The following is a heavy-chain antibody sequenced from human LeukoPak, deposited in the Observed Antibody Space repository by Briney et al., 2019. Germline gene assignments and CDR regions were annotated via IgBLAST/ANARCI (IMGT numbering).Heavy chain of an antibody. J-gene: IGHJ4*02. V-gene: IGHV4-59*08. CDR3: ARHRGASFDS. D-gene: IGHD3-10*01. Sequence: SETLSLTCTVSNXSISNDYWSWIRQPPGRGLEWIGYVHFTGSTNYNPSFKSRVTISLDMSKTQFSLNLSSVTATDTAVYYCARHRGASFDSWGQGTLVSVSS. CDR1: NXSISNDY. CDR2: VHFTGST.